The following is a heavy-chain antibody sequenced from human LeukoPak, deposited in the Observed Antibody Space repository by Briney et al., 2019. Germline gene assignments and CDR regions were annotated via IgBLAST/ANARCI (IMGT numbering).Heavy chain of an antibody. Sequence: SETLSLTCTVSGGSISSYYWSWIRQPAGKGLEWIGRIYTSGSTNYNPSLKSRVTMSVDTSKNQVSLKVSSVTAADTAVYYCARDKYSSGWYTGYMDVWGKGTTVSISS. CDR3: ARDKYSSGWYTGYMDV. J-gene: IGHJ6*03. D-gene: IGHD6-19*01. CDR1: GGSISSYY. V-gene: IGHV4-4*07. CDR2: IYTSGST.